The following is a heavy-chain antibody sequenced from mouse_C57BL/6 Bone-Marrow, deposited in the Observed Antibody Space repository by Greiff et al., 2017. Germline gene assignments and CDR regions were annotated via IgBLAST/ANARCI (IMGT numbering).Heavy chain of an antibody. Sequence: EVKLQESGAELVRPGASVKLSCTASGFNIKDDYMHWVKQRPEQGLEWIGWIDPENGDTEYASKFQDKATITADTSSNPAYLQLSSLTSEDTAVYYCTTLGYFDYWGQGTTLTVSS. CDR2: IDPENGDT. D-gene: IGHD3-3*01. CDR3: TTLGYFDY. V-gene: IGHV14-4*01. CDR1: GFNIKDDY. J-gene: IGHJ2*01.